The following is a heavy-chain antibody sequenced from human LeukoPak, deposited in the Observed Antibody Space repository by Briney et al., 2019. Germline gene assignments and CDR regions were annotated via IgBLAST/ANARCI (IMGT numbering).Heavy chain of an antibody. J-gene: IGHJ6*02. Sequence: SETLSLTCAVYGGSFSGYYWSWIRQPPGKGLEWIGEINHSGSTNYNPSLKSRVTISVDTSKNQFSLKLSSVTAADTAVYYCARLVAAYYYYHGMDVWGQGTTVTVSS. CDR1: GGSFSGYY. CDR3: ARLVAAYYYYHGMDV. V-gene: IGHV4-34*01. D-gene: IGHD6-13*01. CDR2: INHSGST.